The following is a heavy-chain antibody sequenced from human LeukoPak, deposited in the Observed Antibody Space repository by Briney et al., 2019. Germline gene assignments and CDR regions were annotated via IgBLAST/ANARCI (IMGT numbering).Heavy chain of an antibody. Sequence: GGSLRLSCAASGFTFDDYAMHWVRQAPGKGLEWVSGISWNSGSIGYADSVKGRFIISRDNAKNSLYLQMNSLRAEDTALYYCAKDGSLSEDYYYYGMDVWGQGTTVTVSS. J-gene: IGHJ6*02. CDR1: GFTFDDYA. V-gene: IGHV3-9*01. CDR2: ISWNSGSI. CDR3: AKDGSLSEDYYYYGMDV. D-gene: IGHD2-15*01.